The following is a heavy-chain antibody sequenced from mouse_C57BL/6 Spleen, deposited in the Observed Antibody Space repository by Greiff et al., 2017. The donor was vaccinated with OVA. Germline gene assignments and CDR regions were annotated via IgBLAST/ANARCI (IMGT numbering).Heavy chain of an antibody. J-gene: IGHJ2*01. V-gene: IGHV1-85*01. CDR3: AREDGYYLDY. CDR1: GYTFTSYW. CDR2: IYPRDGST. D-gene: IGHD2-3*01. Sequence: QVQLQQPGTELVKPGASVKLSCKASGYTFTSYWMHWVKQRPGQGLEWIGWIYPRDGSTKYNEKFKGKATLTVDTSSSTAYMELHSLTSEDSAVYFCAREDGYYLDYWGQGTTLTVSS.